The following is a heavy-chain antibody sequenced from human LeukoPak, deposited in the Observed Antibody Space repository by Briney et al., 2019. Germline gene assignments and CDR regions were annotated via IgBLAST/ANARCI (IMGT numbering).Heavy chain of an antibody. CDR1: GFTFSSYG. V-gene: IGHV3-30*18. J-gene: IGHJ4*02. D-gene: IGHD3-10*01. CDR3: AKVATGGSGSPDY. Sequence: PGGSLRLSCAASGFTFSSYGMHWVRQAPGKGLEWVAVISYDGSNKYYADSVKGRFTISRDNSKNTLYLQMNSLRAEDTAVCYCAKVATGGSGSPDYWGQGTLVTVSS. CDR2: ISYDGSNK.